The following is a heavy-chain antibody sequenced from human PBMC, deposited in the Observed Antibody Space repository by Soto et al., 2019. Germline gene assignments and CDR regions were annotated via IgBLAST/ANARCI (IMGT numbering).Heavy chain of an antibody. J-gene: IGHJ4*02. V-gene: IGHV1-8*01. CDR2: MSPNSGST. D-gene: IGHD3-3*01. CDR1: GYTFTSYD. Sequence: ASVKVSCKASGYTFTSYDISWVRQATGQGLEWMGWMSPNSGSTGYAQKFQGRVTMTRNTSISTAYMELSSLRSEDTAVYYCALTISGVATYYFDPWGQGTLVTVSS. CDR3: ALTISGVATYYFDP.